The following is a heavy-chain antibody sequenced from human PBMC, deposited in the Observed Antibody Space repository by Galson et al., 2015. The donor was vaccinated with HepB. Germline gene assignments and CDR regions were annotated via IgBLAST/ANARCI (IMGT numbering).Heavy chain of an antibody. CDR2: VNPRGGGT. CDR1: GYTFTNYY. J-gene: IGHJ4*02. CDR3: ARPKWSYYDSSGYYDY. V-gene: IGHV1-46*04. D-gene: IGHD3-22*01. Sequence: SVKVSCKASGYTFTNYYIHWVRQAPGQGLEWMGRVNPRGGGTSYAQKLQGRVTMTRDTSTTTVYMELSSLRSEDTAVFYCARPKWSYYDSSGYYDYWGQGTLVTVSS.